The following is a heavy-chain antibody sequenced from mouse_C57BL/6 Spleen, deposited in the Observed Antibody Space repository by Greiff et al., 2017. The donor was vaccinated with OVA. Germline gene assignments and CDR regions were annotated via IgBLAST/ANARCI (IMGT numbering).Heavy chain of an antibody. D-gene: IGHD3-2*02. CDR2: IYPGDGDT. CDR3: ARDSSGPYYAMDY. V-gene: IGHV1-82*01. Sequence: QVQLQQSGPELVKPGASVKISCKASGYAFSSSWMNWVKQRPGKGLEWIGRIYPGDGDTNYNGKFKGKATLTADKSSSTAYMQLSSLTSDDSAVYFCARDSSGPYYAMDYWGQGTSVTVSS. CDR1: GYAFSSSW. J-gene: IGHJ4*01.